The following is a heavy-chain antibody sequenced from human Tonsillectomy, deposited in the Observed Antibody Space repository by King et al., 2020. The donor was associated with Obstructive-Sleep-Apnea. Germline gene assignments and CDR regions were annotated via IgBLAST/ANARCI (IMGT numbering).Heavy chain of an antibody. CDR1: GFTIGDFW. V-gene: IGHV3-7*04. D-gene: IGHD3-16*01. CDR2: IKQDGSEK. CDR3: AGGGGDGQHLL. J-gene: IGHJ4*02. Sequence: VQLVESGGGLVQPGGSLGLSCAASGFTIGDFWMTWVRQAPGKGLEWVANIKQDGSEKYFVDSVKGRFTISRDNAKNSLYLQMHSLRAEDTAVYSCAGGGGDGQHLLWGQGTLVTVSS.